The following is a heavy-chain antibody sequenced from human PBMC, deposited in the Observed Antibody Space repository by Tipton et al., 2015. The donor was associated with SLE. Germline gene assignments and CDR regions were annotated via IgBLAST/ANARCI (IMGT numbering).Heavy chain of an antibody. CDR2: INSDGSST. CDR3: AGGLVHYYYYMDV. J-gene: IGHJ6*03. Sequence: SLRLSCTVSGFTFTDYGMNWVRQAPGKGLEWVSGINSDGSSTSYADSVKGRFTISRDNAKNTLYLQMNSLRAEDTAVYYCAGGLVHYYYYMDVWGKGTTVTVSS. V-gene: IGHV3-74*01. CDR1: GFTFTDYG. D-gene: IGHD6-6*01.